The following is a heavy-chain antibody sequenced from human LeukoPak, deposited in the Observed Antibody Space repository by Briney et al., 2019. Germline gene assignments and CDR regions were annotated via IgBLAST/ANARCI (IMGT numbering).Heavy chain of an antibody. J-gene: IGHJ4*02. CDR3: ARVRQSGSPLDY. Sequence: GGSLRLSCAASGFTFSDYYMSWIRQAPGKGLEWVSYISKSGDNTNYADSVKRRFTISRDNAKNSMYLQMNSLRAEDTAVYYCARVRQSGSPLDYWGQGTLVTVSS. D-gene: IGHD1-26*01. CDR1: GFTFSDYY. V-gene: IGHV3-11*05. CDR2: ISKSGDNT.